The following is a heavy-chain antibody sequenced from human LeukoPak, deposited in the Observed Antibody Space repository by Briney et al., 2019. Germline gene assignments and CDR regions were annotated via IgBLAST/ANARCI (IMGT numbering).Heavy chain of an antibody. D-gene: IGHD6-19*01. CDR2: IIPILGIA. CDR1: GGTFSSYA. Sequence: GSSVKVSCKVSGGTFSSYAISWVRQAPGQGLEWMGRIIPILGIANYAQKFQGRVTVTADKSTSTAYMELSSLRSEDTAVYYCASGYSSGWSTEDYYYGMDVWGQGTTVTVSS. CDR3: ASGYSSGWSTEDYYYGMDV. J-gene: IGHJ6*02. V-gene: IGHV1-69*04.